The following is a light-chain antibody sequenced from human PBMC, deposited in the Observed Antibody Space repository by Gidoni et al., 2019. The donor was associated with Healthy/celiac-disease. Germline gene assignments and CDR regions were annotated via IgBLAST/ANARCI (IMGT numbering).Light chain of an antibody. CDR3: QQYDNLLFT. CDR1: QDISKY. J-gene: IGKJ3*01. CDR2: DAS. Sequence: DIQMTQPPSSLSASVGDRVTITCQASQDISKYLNWYQQKPGKAPKLLIYDASNLETGVPSRFSGSGSGTDFTFTISRLQPEDIATYYCQQYDNLLFTFGPGTKVDIK. V-gene: IGKV1-33*01.